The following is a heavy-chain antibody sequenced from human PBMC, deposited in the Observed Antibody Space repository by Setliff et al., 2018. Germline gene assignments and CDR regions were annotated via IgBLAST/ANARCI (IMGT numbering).Heavy chain of an antibody. J-gene: IGHJ6*02. Sequence: LSLTCTVSGGSISSSSYYWGWIRQPPGKGLEWIGSIYYSGSTYYNPSLKSRVTISVDTSKNQFSLKLSSVTAADTAEYYCARVSMYSSSWYYYYYGMDVWGQGTTVTVSS. CDR1: GGSISSSSYY. D-gene: IGHD6-13*01. CDR3: ARVSMYSSSWYYYYYGMDV. V-gene: IGHV4-39*07. CDR2: IYYSGST.